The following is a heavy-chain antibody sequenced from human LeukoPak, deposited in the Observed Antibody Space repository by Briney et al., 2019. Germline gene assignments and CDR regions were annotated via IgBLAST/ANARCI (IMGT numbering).Heavy chain of an antibody. Sequence: GGSLRLSCAASGFTVSSNYMSWVRQAPGNVLEWVSVIYSGGSTYYADSVKGRITISRDISKNPLYLQLTSLRAEDTPVYYCARDITMSRGYAFDIWGQGTMVTVSS. CDR1: GFTVSSNY. V-gene: IGHV3-53*01. D-gene: IGHD3-10*02. J-gene: IGHJ3*02. CDR3: ARDITMSRGYAFDI. CDR2: IYSGGST.